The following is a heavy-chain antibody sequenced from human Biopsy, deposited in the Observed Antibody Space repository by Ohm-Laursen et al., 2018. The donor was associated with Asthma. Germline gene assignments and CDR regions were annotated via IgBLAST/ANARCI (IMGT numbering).Heavy chain of an antibody. Sequence: SVSAFCQASGGTFSSSAISWVRHPPGQGLEWMGGIIPIFGTANYAQKFHGRATTTADESTSTAYMELSSLTSEDTAVVYCAREVGATRYDPWGQGTLVTVSS. V-gene: IGHV1-69*01. D-gene: IGHD1-26*01. CDR3: AREVGATRYDP. CDR1: GGTFSSSA. CDR2: IIPIFGTA. J-gene: IGHJ5*02.